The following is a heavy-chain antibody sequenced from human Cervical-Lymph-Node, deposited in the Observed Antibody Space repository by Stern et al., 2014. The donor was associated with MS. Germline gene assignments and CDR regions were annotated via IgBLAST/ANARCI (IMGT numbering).Heavy chain of an antibody. V-gene: IGHV1-24*01. CDR3: ATHRGRVTYYYGMDV. Sequence: QVQLVESGAEVKKPWASVKVSCKVSGYTLSEISMHWVRHAPGQGLEWMGGFDTEHGEPRYAQKFQGRVTMAEDRSTDTAYMELSSLRSEDTAVYYCATHRGRVTYYYGMDVWGQGTTVTVSS. CDR1: GYTLSEIS. J-gene: IGHJ6*02. CDR2: FDTEHGEP. D-gene: IGHD2-21*02.